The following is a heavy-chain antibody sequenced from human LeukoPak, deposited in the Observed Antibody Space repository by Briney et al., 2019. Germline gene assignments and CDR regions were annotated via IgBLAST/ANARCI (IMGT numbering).Heavy chain of an antibody. CDR2: IYYSGST. D-gene: IGHD6-19*01. Sequence: SETLSLTCTVSGDSISNYYWSWIRQPPGKGLDWIGYIYYSGSTNYNPSHKSRVTISVDTSKNQFSLKLSSVTAADTAVYYCATTSTPSSGWYNFDYWGQGTLVTVSS. CDR1: GDSISNYY. J-gene: IGHJ4*02. CDR3: ATTSTPSSGWYNFDY. V-gene: IGHV4-59*01.